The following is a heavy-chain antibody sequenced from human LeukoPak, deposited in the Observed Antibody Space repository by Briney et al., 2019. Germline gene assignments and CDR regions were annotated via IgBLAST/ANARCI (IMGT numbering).Heavy chain of an antibody. CDR2: MYSGGDT. D-gene: IGHD6-13*01. J-gene: IGHJ5*02. V-gene: IGHV3-53*01. CDR3: ARDAPQVPAAGVLAS. Sequence: GGSLRLSCAASGFTVSDNYMSWVRQAPGKGLEWGSVMYSGGDTYYADSVKGRFTFSRDISKNTLYLQMNGLRTEDTAMYYCARDAPQVPAAGVLASWGQGTLVTVSS. CDR1: GFTVSDNY.